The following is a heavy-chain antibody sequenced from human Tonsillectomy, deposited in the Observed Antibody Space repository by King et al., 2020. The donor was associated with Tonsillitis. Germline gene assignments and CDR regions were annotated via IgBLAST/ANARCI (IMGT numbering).Heavy chain of an antibody. CDR2: IYHSGST. CDR3: ARAITMIVVATIGIGAFDI. J-gene: IGHJ3*02. D-gene: IGHD3-22*01. CDR1: GGSISSSNW. V-gene: IGHV4-4*02. Sequence: QLQESGPGLVKPSGTLSLTCAVSGGSISSSNWWSWVRQPPGKGLEWIGEIYHSGSTNYNPSLKSRVTISVDKSKNQFSLKLSSVTAADTAVYYCARAITMIVVATIGIGAFDIWGQGTMVTVSS.